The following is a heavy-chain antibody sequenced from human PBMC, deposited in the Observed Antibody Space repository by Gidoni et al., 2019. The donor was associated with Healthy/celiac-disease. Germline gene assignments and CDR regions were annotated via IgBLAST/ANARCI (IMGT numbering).Heavy chain of an antibody. Sequence: QVQLVQSGAEVQKPGSSVKVSCKASGGTFSSYAIRWVRQAPGPGLEWMGGIIPYFGTANYAQKVQGRVTITADKSTSTAYMELSSLRSEDTAVYYCASGHCSSTSCYPLLYWFDPWGQGTLVTVSS. D-gene: IGHD2-2*01. V-gene: IGHV1-69*06. J-gene: IGHJ5*02. CDR1: GGTFSSYA. CDR3: ASGHCSSTSCYPLLYWFDP. CDR2: IIPYFGTA.